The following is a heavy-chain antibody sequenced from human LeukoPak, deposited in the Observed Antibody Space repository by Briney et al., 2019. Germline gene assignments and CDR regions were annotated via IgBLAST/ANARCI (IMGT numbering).Heavy chain of an antibody. Sequence: SETLSLTCTVSGGSISSGGYYWSWIRQPPGKGLEWIGYIYYSGSTNYNPSLKSRVTISVDTSKNQFSLKLSSVTAADTAVYYCARTEDTAMVTAFDIWGQGTMVTVSS. D-gene: IGHD5-18*01. CDR3: ARTEDTAMVTAFDI. CDR1: GGSISSGGYY. J-gene: IGHJ3*02. V-gene: IGHV4-61*08. CDR2: IYYSGST.